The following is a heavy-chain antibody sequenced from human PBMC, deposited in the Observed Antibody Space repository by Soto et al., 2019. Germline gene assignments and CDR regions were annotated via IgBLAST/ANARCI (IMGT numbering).Heavy chain of an antibody. J-gene: IGHJ4*02. V-gene: IGHV1-69*13. CDR1: GGTFSSYA. Sequence: SVKVSCKASGGTFSSYAISWVRQAPGQGLEWMGGIIPIFGTANYAQKFQGRVTITADESTSTAYMELSSLRSEDTAVYYCARAHAARMGKFDYWGQGTLVTVSS. D-gene: IGHD6-6*01. CDR2: IIPIFGTA. CDR3: ARAHAARMGKFDY.